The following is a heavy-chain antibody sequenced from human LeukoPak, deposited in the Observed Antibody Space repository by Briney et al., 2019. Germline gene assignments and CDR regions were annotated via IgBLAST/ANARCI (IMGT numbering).Heavy chain of an antibody. CDR2: MNPNSGNT. J-gene: IGHJ6*02. CDR1: GYTFTSYD. CDR3: ARVGYSYGFFNYYYGMDV. Sequence: ASVKVSCKASGYTFTSYDINWVRQATGQGLEWMGWMNPNSGNTGYAQKFQGRVTMTRNTSISTAYTELSSLRSEDTAVYYCARVGYSYGFFNYYYGMDVWGQGTTVTVSS. D-gene: IGHD5-18*01. V-gene: IGHV1-8*01.